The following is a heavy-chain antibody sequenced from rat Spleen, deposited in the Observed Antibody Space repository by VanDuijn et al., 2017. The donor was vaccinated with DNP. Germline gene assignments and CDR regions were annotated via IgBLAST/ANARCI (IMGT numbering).Heavy chain of an antibody. CDR2: ILYDGSRT. CDR1: GFTFSSYW. J-gene: IGHJ3*01. V-gene: IGHV5S10*01. Sequence: EVQLVETGGGLVQPGRSLKLSCVASGFTFSSYWMYWIRQAPKKGLEWVATILYDGSRTYYRDSVKVRFTISRDNAKSTLYLQMDSLRSEDTATYYCATQGPFAYWGQGTLVTVSS. CDR3: ATQGPFAY.